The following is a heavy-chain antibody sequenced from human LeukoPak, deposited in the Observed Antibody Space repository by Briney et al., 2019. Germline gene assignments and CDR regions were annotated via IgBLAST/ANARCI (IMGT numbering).Heavy chain of an antibody. CDR2: ISNSGST. V-gene: IGHV4-39*07. J-gene: IGHJ4*02. CDR1: GGTIRDDSYY. Sequence: PSETLSLTCTVAGGTIRDDSYYWGWIRERPGKGLEWIGTISNSGSTFYNPSLKNRVTISVDTSKDQFSLKLSSVTAADTAVYYCARGRYFDYWGQGTLVTVSS. CDR3: ARGRYFDY.